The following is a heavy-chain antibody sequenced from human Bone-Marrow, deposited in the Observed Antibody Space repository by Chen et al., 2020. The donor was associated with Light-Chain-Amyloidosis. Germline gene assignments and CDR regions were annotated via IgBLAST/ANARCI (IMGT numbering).Heavy chain of an antibody. CDR3: VRGGGMALDY. CDR1: GFTFSSYW. CDR2: INQDGSEK. D-gene: IGHD6-13*01. V-gene: IGHV3-7*01. Sequence: EVHLVESGGGLVQPGGSLGLSCAASGFTFSSYWMSWVRQAPGKGLEWVAKINQDGSEKYYVDSVKGRFTFSRDNAKNSLYLQMNTLRVEDTAVYYCVRGGGMALDYWGQGTLVTVSS. J-gene: IGHJ4*02.